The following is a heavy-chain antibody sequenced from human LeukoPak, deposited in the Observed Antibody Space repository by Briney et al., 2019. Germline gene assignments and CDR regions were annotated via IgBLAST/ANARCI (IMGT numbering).Heavy chain of an antibody. CDR3: ARLGREDIVVVPAAGLDY. D-gene: IGHD2-2*01. J-gene: IGHJ4*02. Sequence: PSETLSLTCTVSGGSISSSSYYWGWIRQPPGKGLEWIGSIYYSGSTYYNPSLKSRVTISVDTSKNQFSLKLSSVTAADTAVYYCARLGREDIVVVPAAGLDYWGQGTLVTVSS. CDR2: IYYSGST. CDR1: GGSISSSSYY. V-gene: IGHV4-39*01.